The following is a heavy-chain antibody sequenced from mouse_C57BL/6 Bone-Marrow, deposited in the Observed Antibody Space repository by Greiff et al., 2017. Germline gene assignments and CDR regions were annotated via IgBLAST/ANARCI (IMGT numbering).Heavy chain of an antibody. CDR3: ASRLGGVYYFDY. CDR2: IYPGSGST. Sequence: QVQLKQPGAELVKPGASVKMSCKASGYTFTSYWITWVKQRPGQGLEWIGDIYPGSGSTNYNEKFKSKATLTVDTSSSTAYMQLSSLTSEDSAVYYCASRLGGVYYFDYWGQGTTLTVSS. CDR1: GYTFTSYW. V-gene: IGHV1-55*01. D-gene: IGHD4-1*01. J-gene: IGHJ2*01.